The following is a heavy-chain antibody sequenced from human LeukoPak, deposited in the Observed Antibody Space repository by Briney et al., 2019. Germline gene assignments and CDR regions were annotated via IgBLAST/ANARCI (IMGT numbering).Heavy chain of an antibody. D-gene: IGHD3-10*01. Sequence: GGSLRLSCAASGFTVSSNYMSWVRQAPGKGLEWVSVIYSGGSTYYADSVKGRFTISRDNSKNTLYLQMNSLRAEDTAVYYCVRSMVQGANDYWGQGTLVTVSS. CDR3: VRSMVQGANDY. CDR1: GFTVSSNY. CDR2: IYSGGST. J-gene: IGHJ4*02. V-gene: IGHV3-53*01.